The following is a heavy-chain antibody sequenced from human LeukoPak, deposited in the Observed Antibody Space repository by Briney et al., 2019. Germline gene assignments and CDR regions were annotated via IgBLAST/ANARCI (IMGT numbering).Heavy chain of an antibody. V-gene: IGHV3-7*04. CDR3: TRVGYIDEGIDY. J-gene: IGHJ4*02. CDR1: GFPFSSYW. Sequence: GGSLLLSCVASGFPFSSYWMTWVRQAPGKGLEWVANIKQDGSKKSYVDPVKGRFTISRDNAKNSLYLQMNSLRAEDTAIYYCTRVGYIDEGIDYWGQGTLVTVSS. D-gene: IGHD3-9*01. CDR2: IKQDGSKK.